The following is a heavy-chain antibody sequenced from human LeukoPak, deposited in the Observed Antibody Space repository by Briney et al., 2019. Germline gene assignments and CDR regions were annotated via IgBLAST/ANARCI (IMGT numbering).Heavy chain of an antibody. D-gene: IGHD3-22*01. CDR2: IIPIFGTA. V-gene: IGHV1-69*13. CDR3: ARGKNTYYYDSSGSDY. Sequence: ASVKVSCKASGGTFSSYAISWVRQAPGQGLEWMGGIIPIFGTANYAQKFQGRVTITADESTSTAYMELSSLRSEDTAVYYCARGKNTYYYDSSGSDYWGQGTLVTVSS. J-gene: IGHJ4*02. CDR1: GGTFSSYA.